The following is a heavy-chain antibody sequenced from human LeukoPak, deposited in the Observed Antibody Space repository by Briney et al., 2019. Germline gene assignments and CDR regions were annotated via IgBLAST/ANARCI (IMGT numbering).Heavy chain of an antibody. V-gene: IGHV3-48*03. CDR3: ARDTLLYADSPDAFDM. CDR2: IGSSGSTV. D-gene: IGHD4-17*01. J-gene: IGHJ3*02. Sequence: SGGSLRLSCAASGFSFSSYEINWVRQAPGKGLEWVSYIGSSGSTVYYADSVKGRFTISRDNAKKSLYLQMNSLRDEDTAIYYCARDTLLYADSPDAFDMWGQGTMVTVSS. CDR1: GFSFSSYE.